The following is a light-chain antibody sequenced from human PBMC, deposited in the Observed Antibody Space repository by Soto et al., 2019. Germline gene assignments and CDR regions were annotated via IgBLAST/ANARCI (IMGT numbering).Light chain of an antibody. V-gene: IGKV3-20*01. CDR1: QSVSSSY. CDR3: QKYLSSPWT. CDR2: GAS. Sequence: EFLLTQSPSTLSLSPGERATLSCRASQSVSSSYLAWYQQKPGQAPRRLIYGASSRATGIPDRFSGSGSGTDVTLTISRLEPGDFAVDYCQKYLSSPWTFGQGTKVEI. J-gene: IGKJ1*01.